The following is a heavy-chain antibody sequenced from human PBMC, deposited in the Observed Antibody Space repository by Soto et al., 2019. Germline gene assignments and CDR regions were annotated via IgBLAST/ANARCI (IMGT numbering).Heavy chain of an antibody. CDR1: GFTFSSYG. CDR3: AKETYSGRLDY. CDR2: ISYDGSNK. J-gene: IGHJ4*02. Sequence: QVQLVESGGGVVQPGRSLRLSCAASGFTFSSYGMHWVRQAPGTGLEWVAVISYDGSNKYYADSVKGRFTSSRDKSKNTLYLQMNSLRAEDTAVYYCAKETYSGRLDYWGQGTLVTASS. V-gene: IGHV3-30*18. D-gene: IGHD2-15*01.